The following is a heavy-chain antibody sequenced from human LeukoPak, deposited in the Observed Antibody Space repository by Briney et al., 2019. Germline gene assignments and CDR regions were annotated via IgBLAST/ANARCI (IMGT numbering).Heavy chain of an antibody. CDR3: ARDHDDFWSGLRYYFDY. CDR2: IKQDGSEK. D-gene: IGHD3-3*01. V-gene: IGHV3-7*01. J-gene: IGHJ4*02. Sequence: GGSLRLSCAASGFTFSSYWMSWVRQAPGKGLEWVANIKQDGSEKYYVDSVEGRFTISRDNAKNSLYLQMNSLRAEDTAVYYCARDHDDFWSGLRYYFDYWGQGTLVTVSS. CDR1: GFTFSSYW.